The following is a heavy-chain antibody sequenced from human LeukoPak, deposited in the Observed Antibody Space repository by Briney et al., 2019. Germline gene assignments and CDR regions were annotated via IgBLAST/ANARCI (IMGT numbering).Heavy chain of an antibody. J-gene: IGHJ4*02. CDR2: INPNSGGT. CDR3: ARDHRAREFDY. D-gene: IGHD1-26*01. CDR1: GYTFTGYY. Sequence: GASVKVSCKASGYTFTGYYMHRVRQAPGQGLEWMGRINPNSGGTNYAQKFQGRVTMTRDTSISAAYMELSRLRSDDTAVYYCARDHRAREFDYWGQGTLVTVSS. V-gene: IGHV1-2*06.